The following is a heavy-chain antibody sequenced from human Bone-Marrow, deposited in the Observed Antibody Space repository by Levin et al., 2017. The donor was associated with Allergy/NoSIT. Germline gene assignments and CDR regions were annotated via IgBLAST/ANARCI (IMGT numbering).Heavy chain of an antibody. J-gene: IGHJ3*02. CDR2: INPNSGGT. D-gene: IGHD1-1*01. V-gene: IGHV1-2*06. CDR1: GYTFAAYQ. CDR3: ARDLSGGLPDAFDI. Sequence: ASVKVSCKASGYTFAAYQMHWVRQAPGQGLEWMGRINPNSGGTKYAQSFQGRVTLTRDSSISTAYMELSSLRSEDTAVYYCARDLSGGLPDAFDIWGQGTIVSVSS.